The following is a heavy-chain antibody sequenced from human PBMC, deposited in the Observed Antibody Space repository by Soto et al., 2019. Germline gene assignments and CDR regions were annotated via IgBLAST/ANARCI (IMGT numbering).Heavy chain of an antibody. Sequence: QVQLQESGPGLVKPSETLSLTCTVSGGSISSYYWSWIRQPPGKGLEWIGYIYYSGSTNYNPSLXSXAXIXXDTSKNQFSLKLSSVTAADTAVYYCARRWGDAFDFWGQGTMLTVSS. J-gene: IGHJ3*01. CDR1: GGSISSYY. CDR2: IYYSGST. D-gene: IGHD3-16*01. V-gene: IGHV4-59*08. CDR3: ARRWGDAFDF.